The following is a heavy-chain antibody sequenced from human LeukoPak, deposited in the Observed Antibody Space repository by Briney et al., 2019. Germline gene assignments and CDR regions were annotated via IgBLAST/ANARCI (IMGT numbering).Heavy chain of an antibody. J-gene: IGHJ6*02. CDR3: XXDYPNLYYGMDV. Sequence: SETLSLTCTVSGGSISSGDYYWSWIRQPPGKGLEWIGYIYYSGSTYYNPSLKSRVTISVDTSKNQFSLKLSSVTAADTAVYXCXXDYPNLYYGMDVWGQGTTVTVSS. V-gene: IGHV4-30-4*03. CDR1: GGSISSGDYY. D-gene: IGHD4/OR15-4a*01. CDR2: IYYSGST.